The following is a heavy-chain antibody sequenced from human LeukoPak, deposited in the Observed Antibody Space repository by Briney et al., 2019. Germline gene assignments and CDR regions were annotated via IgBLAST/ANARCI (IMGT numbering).Heavy chain of an antibody. CDR2: IKADNGAT. J-gene: IGHJ2*01. V-gene: IGHV1-2*02. CDR3: ATSNFDL. Sequence: GASVKVSCKASGCTFTGYYMHWVRQAPGQGPEWMGWIKADNGATNSTQKFQGRVTMTRDTSISTAYMELSRLRSDDTAMYYCATSNFDLWGRGTLVTVSS. CDR1: GCTFTGYY.